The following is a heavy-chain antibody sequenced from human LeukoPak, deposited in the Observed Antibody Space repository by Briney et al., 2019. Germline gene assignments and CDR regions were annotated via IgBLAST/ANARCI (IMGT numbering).Heavy chain of an antibody. J-gene: IGHJ4*02. CDR1: GGSISSYY. V-gene: IGHV4-59*01. D-gene: IGHD3-22*01. CDR2: IYYSGST. CDR3: ARGQGDSSGYYDY. Sequence: PETLSLTCTVSGGSISSYYWSWIRQPPGKGLEWIGYIYYSGSTNYNPSLKSRVTISVDTSKNQFSLKLSSVTAADTAVYYCARGQGDSSGYYDYWGQGTLVTVSS.